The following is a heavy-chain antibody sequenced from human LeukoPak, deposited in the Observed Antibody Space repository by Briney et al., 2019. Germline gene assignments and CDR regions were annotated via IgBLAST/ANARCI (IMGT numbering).Heavy chain of an antibody. Sequence: GGSLRLSCAASGFTFTTFGIHWVRQAPGKGLEWVAAISPDGNLEYYTDSVKGRFTTSRDNSKNMIYLQMSSLGGEDSALYYCAKINNNDDYWGQGTLVTVSS. CDR3: AKINNNDDY. CDR1: GFTFTTFG. CDR2: ISPDGNLE. V-gene: IGHV3-30*18. J-gene: IGHJ4*02. D-gene: IGHD1/OR15-1a*01.